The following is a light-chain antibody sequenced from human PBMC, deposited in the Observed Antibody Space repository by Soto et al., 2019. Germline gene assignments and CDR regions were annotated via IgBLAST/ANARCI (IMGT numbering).Light chain of an antibody. J-gene: IGKJ1*01. CDR3: HQYLNWPQV. V-gene: IGKV3-15*01. CDR1: ESVSTY. CDR2: GAS. Sequence: ETVMTQSPATLSVSPGERATLSCRASESVSTYLAWYQQKPGQAPRLLIYGASTRATGGPARFSGSGSGTEFTLIISILQPEDFALYYCHQYLNWPQVFGLGTKVEVK.